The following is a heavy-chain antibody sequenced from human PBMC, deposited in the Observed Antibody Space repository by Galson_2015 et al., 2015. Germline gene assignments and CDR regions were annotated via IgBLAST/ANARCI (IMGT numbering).Heavy chain of an antibody. CDR1: GFTFSSYA. Sequence: SLRLSCAASGFTFSSYAMSWVRQAPGKGLEWVSAISGSGGSTYYADSVKGRFTISRDNSKNTLYLQMNSLRAEDTAVYYCANAAYSSSSRGVWYFDYWGQGTLVTVSS. D-gene: IGHD6-13*01. J-gene: IGHJ4*02. CDR3: ANAAYSSSSRGVWYFDY. V-gene: IGHV3-23*01. CDR2: ISGSGGST.